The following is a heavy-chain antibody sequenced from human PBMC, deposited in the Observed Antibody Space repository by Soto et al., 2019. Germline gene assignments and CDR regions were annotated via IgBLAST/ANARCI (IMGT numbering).Heavy chain of an antibody. CDR2: IWYDGSNK. CDR3: ARSAVYGSGSLSPTYGNWYFDL. J-gene: IGHJ2*01. V-gene: IGHV3-33*01. Sequence: QVQLVESGGGVVQPGRSLRLSCAASGFTFSSYGMHWVRQAPGKGLEWVAVIWYDGSNKYYADSVKGRFTISRDNSKNTLYLQMNSLRAEDTAVYYCARSAVYGSGSLSPTYGNWYFDLWGRGTLVTVSS. D-gene: IGHD3-10*01. CDR1: GFTFSSYG.